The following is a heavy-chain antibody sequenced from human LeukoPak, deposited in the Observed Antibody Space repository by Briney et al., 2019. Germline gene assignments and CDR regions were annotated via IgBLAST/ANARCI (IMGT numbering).Heavy chain of an antibody. J-gene: IGHJ4*02. Sequence: GGSLRLSCAASGFTFSSYWMHWVRQTPGKGLEWISYVDTSGTIIYYADSVKGRFTISRDNARHSVYLQMYGLRAEDTAVYYCVRDTLTTSNYWGQGTLVTVSS. CDR1: GFTFSSYW. V-gene: IGHV3-48*04. CDR2: VDTSGTII. CDR3: VRDTLTTSNY. D-gene: IGHD4-17*01.